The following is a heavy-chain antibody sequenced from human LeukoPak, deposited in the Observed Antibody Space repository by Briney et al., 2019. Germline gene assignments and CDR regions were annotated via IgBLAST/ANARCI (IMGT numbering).Heavy chain of an antibody. D-gene: IGHD3-10*01. V-gene: IGHV1-69*06. J-gene: IGHJ6*02. Sequence: GSSVKVSCKASVGTFSSYAISWVRQAPGQGLEWMGGIIPIFGTANYAQKFQGRVTITADKSTSTAYMELSSLRSEDTAVYYCARAGGSGSPENYYYGMDVWGQGTTVTVSS. CDR1: VGTFSSYA. CDR2: IIPIFGTA. CDR3: ARAGGSGSPENYYYGMDV.